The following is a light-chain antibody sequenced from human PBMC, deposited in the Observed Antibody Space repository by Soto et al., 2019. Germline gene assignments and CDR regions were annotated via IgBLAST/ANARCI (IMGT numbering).Light chain of an antibody. CDR3: NSYTSSRSYV. J-gene: IGLJ1*01. Sequence: QSALTQPASVSGSPGQSITISCTGTASDVGGYNSVSWYQQFPGKAPKLMIYEVNKRPSGVSNRFSASKSGNTASLTISGLQAEDEADYYCNSYTSSRSYVFGTGTKLTVL. CDR1: ASDVGGYNS. CDR2: EVN. V-gene: IGLV2-14*01.